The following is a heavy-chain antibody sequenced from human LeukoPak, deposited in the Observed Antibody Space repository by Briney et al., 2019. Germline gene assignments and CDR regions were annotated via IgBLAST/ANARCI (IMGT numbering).Heavy chain of an antibody. V-gene: IGHV3-23*01. J-gene: IGHJ3*02. CDR2: ISGSGGST. CDR3: ATEGVPTTIDSFDI. Sequence: GGSLRLSCAASGFTVSSNYMSWVRQAPGKGLEWVSAISGSGGSTYYADSVKGRFTISRDNSKNTLYLQMNSLRAEDTAVYYCATEGVPTTIDSFDIWGQGTMVTVSS. D-gene: IGHD2-2*01. CDR1: GFTVSSNY.